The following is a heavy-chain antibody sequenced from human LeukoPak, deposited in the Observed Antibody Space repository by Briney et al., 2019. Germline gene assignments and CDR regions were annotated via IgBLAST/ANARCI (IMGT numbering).Heavy chain of an antibody. Sequence: GGSLRLSCAASGFTFSSYSMNWVRQAPGKGLEWVSSMSSSSSYIYCADSVKGRFTISRDNAKNSLYLQMNSLRAEDTAVYYCARDASYGDYDSNDAFDIWGQGTMVTLSS. CDR1: GFTFSSYS. V-gene: IGHV3-21*01. J-gene: IGHJ3*02. CDR2: MSSSSSYI. CDR3: ARDASYGDYDSNDAFDI. D-gene: IGHD4-17*01.